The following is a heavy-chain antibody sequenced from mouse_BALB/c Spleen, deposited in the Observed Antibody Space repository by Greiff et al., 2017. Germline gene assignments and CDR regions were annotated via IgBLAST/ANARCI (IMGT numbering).Heavy chain of an antibody. Sequence: LVKTGASVKISCKASGYSFTGYYMHWVKQSHGKSLEWIGYISCYNGATSYNQKFKGKATFTVDTSSSTAYMQFNSLTSEDSAVYYCASNYYGSSYGYAMDYWGQGTSVTVSS. J-gene: IGHJ4*01. CDR3: ASNYYGSSYGYAMDY. D-gene: IGHD1-1*01. CDR2: ISCYNGAT. V-gene: IGHV1S34*01. CDR1: GYSFTGYY.